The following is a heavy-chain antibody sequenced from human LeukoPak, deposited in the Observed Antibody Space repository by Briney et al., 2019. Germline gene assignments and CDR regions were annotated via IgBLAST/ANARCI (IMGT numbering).Heavy chain of an antibody. Sequence: GGSLRLSCAASGFSFSRSWMSWVRQAPGKGLEWVANIKEDGSEKQYVDSVKGRFTVSGDNAKNSLYLQMNSLRAEDTAVYFCVREFDCWGQGALVTVSS. CDR2: IKEDGSEK. V-gene: IGHV3-7*01. CDR3: VREFDC. J-gene: IGHJ4*02. CDR1: GFSFSRSW.